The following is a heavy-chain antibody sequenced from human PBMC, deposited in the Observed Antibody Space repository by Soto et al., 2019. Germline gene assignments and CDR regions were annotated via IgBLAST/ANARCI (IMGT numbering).Heavy chain of an antibody. V-gene: IGHV3-15*01. CDR1: GFTFSNVW. Sequence: VQLVESGGGLVKPGGSLRLSCAASGFTFSNVWMGWVRQAPGKGLEWVGRIKNKIDGWTTDYAAPVKGRFTISRDDSKNTVYLQMSSLKTEDTGVYYCTTNDAFDIWGQGTMVTVSS. J-gene: IGHJ3*02. CDR2: IKNKIDGWTT. CDR3: TTNDAFDI.